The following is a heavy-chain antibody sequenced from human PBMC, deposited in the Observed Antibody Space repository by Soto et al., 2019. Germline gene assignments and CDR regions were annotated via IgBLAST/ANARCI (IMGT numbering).Heavy chain of an antibody. CDR1: GFTFSSYA. D-gene: IGHD3-3*01. V-gene: IGHV3-23*01. CDR2: ISGSGGST. J-gene: IGHJ6*02. CDR3: AKDRPDYYFWSGYFAPYGMDV. Sequence: GGSLRLSCAASGFTFSSYAMSWVRQAPGKGLEWVSAISGSGGSTYYADSVKGRFTISRDNSKNTLYLQMNSLRAEDTAVYYCAKDRPDYYFWSGYFAPYGMDVWGQGTTVTGSS.